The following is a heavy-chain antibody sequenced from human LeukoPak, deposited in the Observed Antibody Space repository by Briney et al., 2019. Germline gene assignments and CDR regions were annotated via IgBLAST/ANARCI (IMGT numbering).Heavy chain of an antibody. Sequence: PGGSLRLSCAASGFTFSSYGMHWVRQAPGKGLEWVAVISYDESNKYYADSVKGRFTISRDNSKNTLYLQMNSLRAEDTAVYYCAKVSYYGSGNDYGGQGTLVTVSS. V-gene: IGHV3-30*18. CDR3: AKVSYYGSGNDY. D-gene: IGHD3-10*01. CDR1: GFTFSSYG. J-gene: IGHJ4*01. CDR2: ISYDESNK.